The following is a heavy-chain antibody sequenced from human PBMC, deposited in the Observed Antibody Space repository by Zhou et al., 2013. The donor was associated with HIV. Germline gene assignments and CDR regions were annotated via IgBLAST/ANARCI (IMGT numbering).Heavy chain of an antibody. D-gene: IGHD6-13*01. CDR2: INPGIGSI. V-gene: IGHV1-46*03. Sequence: QVQLVQSGAEMKKPGASVNISCEASGYAFTSYYIHWVRQAPGQGLEWLGLINPGIGSIYYAEKFQGRVTMTRDTSTNTVNMQLGTLTSEDTAVYYCNRGMQQWVNDAFDIWGQGTMVTVSS. CDR1: GYAFTSYY. CDR3: NRGMQQWVNDAFDI. J-gene: IGHJ3*02.